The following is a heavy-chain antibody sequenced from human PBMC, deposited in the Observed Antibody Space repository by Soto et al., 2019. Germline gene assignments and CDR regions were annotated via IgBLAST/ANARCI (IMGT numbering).Heavy chain of an antibody. CDR1: GGSISSGGYY. Sequence: PSETLSLTCTVSGGSISSGGYYWSWIRQHPGKGLEWIGYINYSGSTNYNPSLKSRVTISVDTSKNQFSLKLSSVTAADTAVYYCARGLAGRAVAGRYYYYGMDVWGQGTTVTVAS. D-gene: IGHD6-19*01. J-gene: IGHJ6*02. V-gene: IGHV4-31*03. CDR2: INYSGST. CDR3: ARGLAGRAVAGRYYYYGMDV.